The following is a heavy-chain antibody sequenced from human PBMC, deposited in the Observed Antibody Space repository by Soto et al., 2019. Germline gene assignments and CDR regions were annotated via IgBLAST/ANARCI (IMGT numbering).Heavy chain of an antibody. J-gene: IGHJ6*03. V-gene: IGHV3-21*01. CDR3: ARGIYCTLDICYTGYYYMDV. Sequence: DVQLVESGGGLVKPGGSLSLPVTFSGFTFSNNTMAWSRQAPGKGLRWVSSISSGSNYIYYADSVKGRFTISRDNAKNSLYLQMNSLRAEDTAVFYCARGIYCTLDICYTGYYYMDVWGKGTTVTVSS. D-gene: IGHD2-2*02. CDR1: GFTFSNNT. CDR2: ISSGSNYI.